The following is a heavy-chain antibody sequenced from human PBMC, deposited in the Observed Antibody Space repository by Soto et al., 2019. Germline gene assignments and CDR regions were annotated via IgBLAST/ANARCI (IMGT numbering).Heavy chain of an antibody. V-gene: IGHV3-23*01. CDR2: ISGSGGST. J-gene: IGHJ4*02. CDR1: GFTFSSYA. CDR3: AKGWIVGATRPGDDSGFDY. Sequence: PGGSLRLSCAASGFTFSSYAMSWVRQAPGKGLEWVSAISGSGGSTYYADSVKGRFTISRDNSKNTLYLQMNSLRAEDTAVYYCAKGWIVGATRPGDDSGFDYWGQGTLVTVSS. D-gene: IGHD1-26*01.